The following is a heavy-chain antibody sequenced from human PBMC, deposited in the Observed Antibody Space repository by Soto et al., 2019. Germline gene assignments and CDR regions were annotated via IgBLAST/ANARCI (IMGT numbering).Heavy chain of an antibody. CDR2: ISGSGGST. D-gene: IGHD3-22*01. CDR1: GFTFSSYA. CDR3: AKAFHYYDSSGYWVPFDY. Sequence: GGSLRLSCAASGFTFSSYAMSWVRQAPGKGLEWVSAISGSGGSTYYADSVKGRFAISRDNSKNTLYLQMNSLRAEDTAVYYCAKAFHYYDSSGYWVPFDYWGQGTLVTVPS. V-gene: IGHV3-23*01. J-gene: IGHJ4*02.